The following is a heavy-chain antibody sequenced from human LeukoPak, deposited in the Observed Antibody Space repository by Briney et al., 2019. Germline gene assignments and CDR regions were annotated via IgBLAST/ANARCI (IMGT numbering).Heavy chain of an antibody. CDR3: TADMPASSRAADY. D-gene: IGHD2-15*01. V-gene: IGHV3-15*01. J-gene: IGHJ4*02. CDR1: GFTFSDAW. CDR2: IKTKADGATT. Sequence: PGGSLRLSCAASGFTFSDAWMSWVRQAPGMGLERVGRIKTKADGATTDYAAPVKGRFTISRDDSKTTLYLQINSLKTEDTAVYYCTADMPASSRAADYWGQGTLVTVSS.